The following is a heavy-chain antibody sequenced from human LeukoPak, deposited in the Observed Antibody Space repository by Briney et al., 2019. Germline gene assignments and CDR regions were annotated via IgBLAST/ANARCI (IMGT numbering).Heavy chain of an antibody. D-gene: IGHD3-9*01. CDR3: ARGGDPVYYDILTGYYIGAFDI. Sequence: SETLSLTCTVSGGSISSYYWSWIRQPPGKGLEWIGYIYYSGSTNYNPSLKSRVTISVDTSKNQFSLKLSSVTAADTAVYYCARGGDPVYYDILTGYYIGAFDIWGQGTMVTVSS. CDR2: IYYSGST. J-gene: IGHJ3*02. V-gene: IGHV4-59*01. CDR1: GGSISSYY.